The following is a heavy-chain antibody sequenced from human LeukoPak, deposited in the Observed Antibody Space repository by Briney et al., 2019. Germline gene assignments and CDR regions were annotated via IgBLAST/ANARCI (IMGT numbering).Heavy chain of an antibody. D-gene: IGHD3-22*01. CDR1: GGTFSNYA. CDR3: AYDTAKLYYFDY. Sequence: GASVKVSCKASGGTFSNYAISWVRQAPGQGLEWMGIINPSGGSTSYAQKFQGRVTMTRDTSTSTVYMELSSLRSEDTAVYYCAYDTAKLYYFDYWGQGTLVTVSS. CDR2: INPSGGST. V-gene: IGHV1-46*01. J-gene: IGHJ4*02.